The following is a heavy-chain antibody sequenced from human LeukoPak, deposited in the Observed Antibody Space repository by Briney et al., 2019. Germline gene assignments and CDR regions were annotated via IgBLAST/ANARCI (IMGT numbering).Heavy chain of an antibody. CDR2: INHSGST. V-gene: IGHV4-34*01. Sequence: SETLSLTCAVYGGSFSGYYWSWIRQPPGKGLEWIGEINHSGSTNYNPSLKSRVTISVDTSKNQFSLKLSSVTAADTAVYYCARLSDILTGYYWYWGQGTLVTVSS. CDR1: GGSFSGYY. J-gene: IGHJ4*02. CDR3: ARLSDILTGYYWY. D-gene: IGHD3-9*01.